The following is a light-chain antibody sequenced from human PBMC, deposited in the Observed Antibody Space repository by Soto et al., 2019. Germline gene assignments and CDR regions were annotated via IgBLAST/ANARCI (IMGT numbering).Light chain of an antibody. CDR3: QQYSSFSYT. J-gene: IGKJ2*01. CDR1: QSIRSL. CDR2: DAS. V-gene: IGKV1-5*01. Sequence: DIQMTQSPSTLSASVGDRVTITCRASQSIRSLLAWYQQKPGKAPRLLIYDASSLESGVPSRVSGSGSGTEFTLTISSLQPEDFATYYCQQYSSFSYTFGQGTRLEIK.